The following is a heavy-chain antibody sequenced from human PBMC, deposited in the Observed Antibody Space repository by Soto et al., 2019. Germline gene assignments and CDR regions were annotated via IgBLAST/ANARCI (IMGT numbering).Heavy chain of an antibody. CDR2: IYYSGST. J-gene: IGHJ4*02. D-gene: IGHD3-22*01. CDR3: AREGYYDSGGYQYRSTYSFDY. CDR1: GGSISSYY. Sequence: QVQLQESGPGLVKPSETLSLTCTVSGGSISSYYWSWIRQPPGKGLEWIGYIYYSGSTNYNPSLKSRVTISVDTSKNQFSLKLSSVTAADTAVYYCAREGYYDSGGYQYRSTYSFDYWGQGTLVTVSS. V-gene: IGHV4-59*01.